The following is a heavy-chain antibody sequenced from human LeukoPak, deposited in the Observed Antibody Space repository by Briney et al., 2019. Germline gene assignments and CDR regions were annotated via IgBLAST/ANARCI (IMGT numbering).Heavy chain of an antibody. V-gene: IGHV4-39*07. CDR1: GGSISSSSYY. J-gene: IGHJ4*02. Sequence: PSETLSLTCTVSGGSISSSSYYWGWIRQPPGKGLEWIGSIYYSGSTYYNPSLKSRVTISVDTSKNQFSLKLSSVTAADTAVYYCARGVTHPKTYYFDYWGQGTLVTVSS. D-gene: IGHD2-21*02. CDR3: ARGVTHPKTYYFDY. CDR2: IYYSGST.